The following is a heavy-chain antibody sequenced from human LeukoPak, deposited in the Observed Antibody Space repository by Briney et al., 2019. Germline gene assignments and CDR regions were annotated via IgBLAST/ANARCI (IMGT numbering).Heavy chain of an antibody. CDR3: ARSFFQWELRGYYYYYYMDV. CDR1: GGTFSSYA. V-gene: IGHV1-69*06. Sequence: GASVKVSCKASGGTFSSYAISWVRQAPGQGLEWMGGIIPIFGTANYAQKFQGRVTITADKSTSTAYMELSSLRSEDTAVYYCARSFFQWELRGYYYYYYMDVWGKGTTVTVSS. D-gene: IGHD1-26*01. J-gene: IGHJ6*03. CDR2: IIPIFGTA.